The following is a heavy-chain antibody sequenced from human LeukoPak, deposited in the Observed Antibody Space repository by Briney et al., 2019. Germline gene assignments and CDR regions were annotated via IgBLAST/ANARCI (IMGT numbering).Heavy chain of an antibody. CDR3: ARGDYGAQGYYYYGMDV. CDR1: GYTFTSYY. J-gene: IGHJ6*02. D-gene: IGHD4-17*01. V-gene: IGHV1-46*01. CDR2: IDPSGGST. Sequence: GASVKVSCKASGYTFTSYYMHWVRQGPGQGLEWMGIIDPSGGSTSYAQKFQGRVTMTRDMSTSTVYMELSSLRSEDTAVYYCARGDYGAQGYYYYGMDVWGQGTTVTVSS.